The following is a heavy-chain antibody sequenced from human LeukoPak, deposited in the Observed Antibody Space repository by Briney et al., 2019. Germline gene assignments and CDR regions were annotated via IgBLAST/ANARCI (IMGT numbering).Heavy chain of an antibody. CDR2: IYHSGST. J-gene: IGHJ4*02. D-gene: IGHD1-26*01. CDR1: GYSISSGYY. CDR3: ARLVVGATTFFDY. Sequence: PSETLSLTCTVSGYSISSGYYWGWIRQPPGKGLEWIGSIYHSGSTYYNPSLKSRVTISVDTSKNQFSLKLSSVTAADTAVYYCARLVVGATTFFDYWGQGTLVTVSS. V-gene: IGHV4-38-2*02.